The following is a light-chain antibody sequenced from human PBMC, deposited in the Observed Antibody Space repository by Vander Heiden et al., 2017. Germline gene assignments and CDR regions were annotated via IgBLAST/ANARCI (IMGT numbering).Light chain of an antibody. Sequence: GQRVTISCSGSSSNIGSNTVNWYQQLPGTAPKLLIYSNNQRPSGVPDRFSGSKSGTSASLAISGLQSEDEADDYCAAWDDSLNGPWVFGGGTKLTVL. V-gene: IGLV1-44*01. CDR1: SSNIGSNT. J-gene: IGLJ3*02. CDR2: SNN. CDR3: AAWDDSLNGPWV.